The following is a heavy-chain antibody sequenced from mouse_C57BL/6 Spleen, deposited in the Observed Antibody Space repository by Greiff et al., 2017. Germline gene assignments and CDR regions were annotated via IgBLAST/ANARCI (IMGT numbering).Heavy chain of an antibody. J-gene: IGHJ1*03. CDR2: ISDGGSYT. CDR3: ARSTPNFDV. V-gene: IGHV5-4*01. D-gene: IGHD2-1*01. Sequence: EVHLVESGGGLVKPGGSLKLSCAASGFTFSSYAMSWVRQTPEKRLEWVATISDGGSYTYYPDNVKGRFTISRDNAKNNLYLQMSHLKSEDTAMYYCARSTPNFDVWGTGTTVTVSS. CDR1: GFTFSSYA.